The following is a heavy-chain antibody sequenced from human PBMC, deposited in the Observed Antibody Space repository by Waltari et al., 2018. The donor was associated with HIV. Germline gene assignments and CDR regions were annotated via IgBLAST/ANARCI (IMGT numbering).Heavy chain of an antibody. CDR1: GYTFTGYY. J-gene: IGHJ5*02. CDR3: ARSQYHLTGPSTP. D-gene: IGHD7-27*01. V-gene: IGHV1-2*02. CDR2: INPNSGGT. Sequence: QVQLVQSGAEVKKPGASVTVSCKASGYTFTGYYMHWVRQAPGQGLEWMGWINPNSGGTNYAQKFQGRVTMSRDTSISTAYMELSRLRSDDTAVYYCARSQYHLTGPSTPWGQGTLVTVSS.